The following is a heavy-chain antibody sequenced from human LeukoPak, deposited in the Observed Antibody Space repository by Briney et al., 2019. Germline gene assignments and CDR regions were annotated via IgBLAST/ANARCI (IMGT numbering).Heavy chain of an antibody. CDR1: GFTFSGYS. CDR2: IRSSGSPI. CDR3: VRDPDALDY. Sequence: PGGSLGLSCAASGFTFSGYSMNWVRQAPGKGLEWVSYIRSSGSPIYYADSVKGRFTISRDNAKNSVYLQMNSLRDEDTAVYYCVRDPDALDYWGQGTMVTVSS. V-gene: IGHV3-48*02. J-gene: IGHJ4*02.